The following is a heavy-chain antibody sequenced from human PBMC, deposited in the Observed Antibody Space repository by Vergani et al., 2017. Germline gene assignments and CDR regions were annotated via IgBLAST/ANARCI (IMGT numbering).Heavy chain of an antibody. J-gene: IGHJ4*02. V-gene: IGHV4-39*01. CDR3: ARAGSSGSYYSFDY. CDR2: IYYSGST. Sequence: QLQLQESGPGLVKPSETLSLTCTVSGGSISSSSYYWGWIRQPPGKGLEWIGSIYYSGSTYYNPSLKSRVTISVDTSKNQFSLKLSSVTAADTAVYYCARAGSSGSYYSFDYWGQGTLVTVSS. CDR1: GGSISSSSYY. D-gene: IGHD1-26*01.